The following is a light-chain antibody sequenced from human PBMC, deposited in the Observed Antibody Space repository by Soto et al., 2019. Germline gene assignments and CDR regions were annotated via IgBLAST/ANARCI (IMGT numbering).Light chain of an antibody. J-gene: IGKJ1*01. V-gene: IGKV3-15*01. CDR3: QQYNNWWT. Sequence: IVMTQSPATLSVSPGERATLSCRASQSLRSNLAWYQQKPGQAPRLLIYAASTKAAGIPARFSGSGSGTEFTLTISSLQSEDFAVYYCQQYNNWWTFGQGTKVEIK. CDR2: AAS. CDR1: QSLRSN.